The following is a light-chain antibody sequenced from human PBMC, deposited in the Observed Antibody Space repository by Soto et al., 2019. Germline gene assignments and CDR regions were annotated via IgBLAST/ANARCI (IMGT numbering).Light chain of an antibody. Sequence: DIQMTQSPSSLSASVGDRVTITCRASQDISNYLNWYQQKPGKAPKLLIYDASNLETGVPSRFSGSGSGTDFTFTISSLQPEDIATYYCQQYDNLLSFTFGPGTKVDIK. CDR2: DAS. V-gene: IGKV1-33*01. J-gene: IGKJ3*01. CDR1: QDISNY. CDR3: QQYDNLLSFT.